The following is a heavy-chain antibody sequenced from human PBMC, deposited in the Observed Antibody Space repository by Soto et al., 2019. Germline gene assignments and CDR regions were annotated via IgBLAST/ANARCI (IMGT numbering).Heavy chain of an antibody. Sequence: QVQLQQWGAGPLRPLGTLSLTCGVSGGSFSGYYWSWMRHSPGEGLEWIGEINDRGSINYNPSLKSRVSISLDTSKNHYSLNLWSVTAGDTAVYYCARESHDILTGPPWVWDFHLWGRGTLVTVSS. CDR2: INDRGSI. V-gene: IGHV4-34*01. D-gene: IGHD3-9*01. J-gene: IGHJ2*01. CDR1: GGSFSGYY. CDR3: ARESHDILTGPPWVWDFHL.